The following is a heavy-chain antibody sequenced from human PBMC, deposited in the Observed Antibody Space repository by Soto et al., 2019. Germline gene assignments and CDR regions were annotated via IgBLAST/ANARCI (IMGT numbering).Heavy chain of an antibody. CDR1: GYSITSGGYY. CDR2: LDYSGFS. J-gene: IGHJ4*02. D-gene: IGHD5-12*01. V-gene: IGHV4-39*02. CDR3: ASLHSAYAFDLDY. Sequence: QLHLQESGPGLVKPSETLSLTCSVSGYSITSGGYYWAWIRQPPGKGLEWIGTLDYSGFSHYNPSLTCRLIISVDPSKNHFSLSLSSVTAADTALYYCASLHSAYAFDLDYWGQGALVTVSS.